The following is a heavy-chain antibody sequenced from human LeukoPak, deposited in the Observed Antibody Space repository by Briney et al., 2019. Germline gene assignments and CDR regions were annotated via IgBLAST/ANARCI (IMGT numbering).Heavy chain of an antibody. CDR3: AKIWQQLVPKEY. V-gene: IGHV3-30*02. CDR1: GFTFSSYG. CDR2: IRYDGSNK. J-gene: IGHJ4*02. D-gene: IGHD6-13*01. Sequence: HPGGSLRLSCAASGFTFSSYGMHWVRQAPGEGLEWVAFIRYDGSNKYYADSVKGRFTISRDNSKNTLYLQMNSLRAEDTAVYYCAKIWQQLVPKEYWGQGTLVTVSS.